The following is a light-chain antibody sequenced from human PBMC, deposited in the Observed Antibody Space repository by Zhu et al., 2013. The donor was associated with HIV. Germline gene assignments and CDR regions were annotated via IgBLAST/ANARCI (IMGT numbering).Light chain of an antibody. Sequence: EIVLTQSPAILSLSPGERATLSCRASQSVNGNLAWYQHRPGQAPRLLIYGASSRATGIPDRFSGSVSGTDFTLSISRLAPEDFAVYYCQQYGNSPLTFGGGTTVEIK. CDR1: QSVNGN. V-gene: IGKV3-20*01. CDR2: GAS. CDR3: QQYGNSPLT. J-gene: IGKJ4*01.